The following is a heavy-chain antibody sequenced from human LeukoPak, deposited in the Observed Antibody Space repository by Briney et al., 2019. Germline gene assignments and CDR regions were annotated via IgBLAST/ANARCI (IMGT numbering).Heavy chain of an antibody. J-gene: IGHJ4*02. CDR3: ARGIAMTGPFDY. V-gene: IGHV3-9*03. CDR2: ISWNSGYV. D-gene: IGHD6-19*01. Sequence: GRSLRLSCTDSGFTFDDYAMHWVRQAPGKGLEWVSGISWNSGYVDYADSVKGRFTISRDNAKNSLYLQMNSLRAEDMALYFCARGIAMTGPFDYWGQGTLVTVSS. CDR1: GFTFDDYA.